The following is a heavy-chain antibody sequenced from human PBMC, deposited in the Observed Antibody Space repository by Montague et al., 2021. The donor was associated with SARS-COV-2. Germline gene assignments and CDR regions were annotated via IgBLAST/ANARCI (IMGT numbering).Heavy chain of an antibody. V-gene: IGHV4-39*07. CDR2: MYCSGST. CDR1: GGSISSSNYY. CDR3: ARDDIERQGVTKGMDV. D-gene: IGHD3-10*01. Sequence: SETLSLTCTVSGGSISSSNYYWGWIRQPPGKGLEWIGNMYCSGSTYYNPSLKSRVTISIDTSKNQFSLRLSSVTAADTAVYYCARDDIERQGVTKGMDVWGQGTTVTVSS. J-gene: IGHJ6*02.